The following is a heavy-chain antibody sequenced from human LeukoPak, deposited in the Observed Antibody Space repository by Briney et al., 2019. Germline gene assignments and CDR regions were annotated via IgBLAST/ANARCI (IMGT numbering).Heavy chain of an antibody. CDR3: ARAIRITFGGVIWYYFDC. D-gene: IGHD3-16*01. V-gene: IGHV1-8*01. Sequence: ASVKVSCKASGYTFTSYDINWVRQATGQGLEWMGWMNPNSGNTGYAQKFQGRVTMTRNTSISTAYMELSSLRSEDTAVFYCARAIRITFGGVIWYYFDCWGQGTLVTVSS. CDR1: GYTFTSYD. J-gene: IGHJ4*02. CDR2: MNPNSGNT.